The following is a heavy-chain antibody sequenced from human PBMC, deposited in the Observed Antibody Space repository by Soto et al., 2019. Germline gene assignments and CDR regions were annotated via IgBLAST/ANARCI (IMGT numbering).Heavy chain of an antibody. V-gene: IGHV3-64*01. D-gene: IGHD5-12*01. Sequence: GGSLRLSCAASGFTFSTYAMHWVRQAPGKGLVYVSVISSFGGSTYYANSVKGRFTISRDNSKNTLYLQMGSLRAEDMAVYYCARTSGYAFDYWGQGTLVTVSS. CDR1: GFTFSTYA. CDR3: ARTSGYAFDY. J-gene: IGHJ4*02. CDR2: ISSFGGST.